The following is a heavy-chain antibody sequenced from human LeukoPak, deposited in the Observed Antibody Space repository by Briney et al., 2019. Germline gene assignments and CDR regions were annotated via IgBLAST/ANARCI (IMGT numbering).Heavy chain of an antibody. CDR2: TTSSGKTI. CDR1: GFTFSSYT. J-gene: IGHJ5*02. D-gene: IGHD6-13*01. V-gene: IGHV3-48*04. Sequence: GGSLRLSCAASGFTFSSYTMNWVRQAPGKGLEWVSYTTSSGKTIYYADSVKGRFTISRDNAKNSLYLQMNSLRAEDTAVYYCARGLHPLSSSWVNWFDPWGQGTLVTVSS. CDR3: ARGLHPLSSSWVNWFDP.